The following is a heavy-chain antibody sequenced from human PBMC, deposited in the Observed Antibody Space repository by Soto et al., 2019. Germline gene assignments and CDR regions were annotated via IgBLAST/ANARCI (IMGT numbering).Heavy chain of an antibody. CDR2: IWYDGSNK. Sequence: PGGSLRLSCAASGFTFTNYGIDWVRQAPGKGLEWVAVIWYDGSNKYYADSVKGRFTISRDNSKNTVYLQMNTLRAEDTAVYYCARVEYSSSPIDHWGQGTLVTSPQ. J-gene: IGHJ5*02. D-gene: IGHD6-6*01. CDR1: GFTFTNYG. CDR3: ARVEYSSSPIDH. V-gene: IGHV3-33*01.